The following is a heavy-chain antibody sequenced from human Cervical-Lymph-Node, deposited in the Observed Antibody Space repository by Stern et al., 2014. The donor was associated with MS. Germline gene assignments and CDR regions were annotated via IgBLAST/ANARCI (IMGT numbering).Heavy chain of an antibody. V-gene: IGHV4-31*03. CDR1: GGPLSSDYYY. CDR3: ARDHFTTSLDV. D-gene: IGHD3-22*01. Sequence: QLQLQESGPGLVKPPPSLPLPCTVSGGPLSSDYYYWTLIRQHPGKGLESIGHSYYRRTTYYNPSPNSRASTTADTYTNLFSVRLSSVTAADTAVYYCARDHFTTSLDVWGQGTTVTVS. J-gene: IGHJ6*02. CDR2: SYYRRTT.